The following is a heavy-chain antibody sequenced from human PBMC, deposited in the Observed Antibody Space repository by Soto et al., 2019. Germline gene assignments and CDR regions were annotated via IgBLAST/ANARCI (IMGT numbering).Heavy chain of an antibody. D-gene: IGHD5-18*01. CDR2: ISGSGDST. V-gene: IGHV3-23*01. CDR3: AIGYSYDPFDP. J-gene: IGHJ5*02. Sequence: LRLSCAASGFTFSSYAMSWVRQAPGKGLEWVSGISGSGDSTYYADSVKGRFTISRDNSKNTLYLQMNSLRAEDTAVYYCAIGYSYDPFDPWGQGTLVTVSS. CDR1: GFTFSSYA.